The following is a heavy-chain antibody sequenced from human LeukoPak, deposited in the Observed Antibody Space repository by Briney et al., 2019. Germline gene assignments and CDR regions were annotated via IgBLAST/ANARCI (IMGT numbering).Heavy chain of an antibody. D-gene: IGHD1-26*01. CDR1: CRSMYSYY. CDR3: ASGRSIRYSDF. CDR2: IYHSANN. Sequence: SDTLSLTCTVSCRSMYSYYWRLTRQPPVKALEWIANIYHSANNNFIPSYNPSLRRRVTISVDTSKRPFSLRLTSVTAADRAVYYCASGRSIRYSDFWGQGVLVTVSS. J-gene: IGHJ4*02. V-gene: IGHV4-4*08.